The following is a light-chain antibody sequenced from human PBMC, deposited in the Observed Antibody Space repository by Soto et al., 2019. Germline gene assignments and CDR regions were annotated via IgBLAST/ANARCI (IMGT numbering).Light chain of an antibody. CDR1: QDISNY. CDR3: QKYNSAPLT. J-gene: IGKJ4*01. V-gene: IGKV1-27*01. Sequence: DLQMTQSPSSLSASVGDRVTITCRASQDISNYLAWYQQKPGKAPNLLIYDAYTLQSGVPSRFRGIGSGTYFTLTINSLQPEDVETYYYQKYNSAPLTVGGGTKVDI. CDR2: DAY.